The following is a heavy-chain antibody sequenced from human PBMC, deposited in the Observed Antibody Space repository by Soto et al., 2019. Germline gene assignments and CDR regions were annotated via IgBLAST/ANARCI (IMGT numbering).Heavy chain of an antibody. V-gene: IGHV3-30-3*01. CDR3: AREAGDCSGGRGHYYFDD. CDR2: ISYDGSNK. J-gene: IGHJ4*02. Sequence: QVQLVESGGGVVQPGRSLRLSCAASGFTFSSYAMHWVRQAPGKGLEWVAVISYDGSNKYYADSVKGRFTISRDNSKNTLYLQMNSLRAEDTAVHYCAREAGDCSGGRGHYYFDDWGQGTLVTVSS. D-gene: IGHD2-15*01. CDR1: GFTFSSYA.